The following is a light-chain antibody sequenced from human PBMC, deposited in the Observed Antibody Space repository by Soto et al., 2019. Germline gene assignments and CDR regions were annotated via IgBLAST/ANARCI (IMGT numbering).Light chain of an antibody. CDR1: QSISSW. Sequence: DIQMTQSPSTLSASVGDRVTITCRASQSISSWLAWYQQKPGKAPKLLIYKAYSLESGVQSRFSGSGSGTEFTLTISSLQPDDFATYYCKQYNSYSRTFGQGTKVDIK. J-gene: IGKJ1*01. CDR3: KQYNSYSRT. CDR2: KAY. V-gene: IGKV1-5*03.